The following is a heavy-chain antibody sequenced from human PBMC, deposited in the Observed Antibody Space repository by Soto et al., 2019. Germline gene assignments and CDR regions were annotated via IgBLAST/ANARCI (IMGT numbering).Heavy chain of an antibody. Sequence: ASVKVSCKASGYTFTSYGISWVRQAPGQGLEWMGWISAYNGNTNYAQKLQGRVTMTRDTSISTAYMELSRLRSDDTAVYYCARDVVGVVVAATFWFDPWGQGTLVTVSS. CDR3: ARDVVGVVVAATFWFDP. CDR2: ISAYNGNT. J-gene: IGHJ5*02. CDR1: GYTFTSYG. D-gene: IGHD2-15*01. V-gene: IGHV1-18*01.